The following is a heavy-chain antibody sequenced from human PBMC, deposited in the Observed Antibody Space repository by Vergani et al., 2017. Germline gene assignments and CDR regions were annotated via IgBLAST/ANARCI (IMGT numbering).Heavy chain of an antibody. J-gene: IGHJ4*02. V-gene: IGHV1-46*01. CDR2: INPSGGST. Sequence: QVQLVQSGAEVKKPGASVKVSCKASGYTFTGYYMHWVRQAPGQGLEWMGWINPSGGSTSYAQKFQGRVTMTRDTSTSTVYMELSRLRSDDTAVYYCARVNYYDSSGYGAVDYWGQGTLVTVSS. CDR3: ARVNYYDSSGYGAVDY. D-gene: IGHD3-22*01. CDR1: GYTFTGYY.